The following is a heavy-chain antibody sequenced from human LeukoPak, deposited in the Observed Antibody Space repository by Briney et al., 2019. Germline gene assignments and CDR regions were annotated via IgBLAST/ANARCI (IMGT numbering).Heavy chain of an antibody. CDR1: GRSISSYY. CDR2: VYTSGNT. J-gene: IGHJ4*02. D-gene: IGHD3-22*01. CDR3: AREATRSGSSDYYHFVY. V-gene: IGHV4-4*07. Sequence: SETLSLTCTVSGRSISSYYWSWIRQPAGKGLEWIGRVYTSGNTNYHPSLKSRVTMSVDTSRNQCTLKLSSGTAVDTAVYYWAREATRSGSSDYYHFVYWGQGTLVTVSS.